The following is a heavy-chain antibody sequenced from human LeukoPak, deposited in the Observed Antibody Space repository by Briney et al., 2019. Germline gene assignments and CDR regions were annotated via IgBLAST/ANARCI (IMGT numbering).Heavy chain of an antibody. V-gene: IGHV3-15*01. D-gene: IGHD5-12*01. Sequence: GGSLRLACAAAGFTVSNACMRWVRQAPGEGREWVGRIKRKTDDSTTDYAAPVKVRFTISRDDSHTTLYLQMNSLKIEDTAVYYCTTGGLGSGYGFHVWGQGTILTVSS. CDR1: GFTVSNAC. J-gene: IGHJ3*01. CDR2: IKRKTDDSTT. CDR3: TTGGLGSGYGFHV.